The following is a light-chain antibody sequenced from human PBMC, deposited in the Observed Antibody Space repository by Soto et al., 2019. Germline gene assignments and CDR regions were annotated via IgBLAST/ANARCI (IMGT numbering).Light chain of an antibody. CDR3: QQYSCSPST. V-gene: IGKV3-20*01. CDR2: AAS. CDR1: QSVSSNY. Sequence: EIVLTQSPDTLSLSPGDRATLSCRASQSVSSNYLVWYQQKPGQALRLLIYAASIRATGIPDRFTGSGSGTDFALSINRLEPEDVAVYYCQQYSCSPSTVGQGTKLEIK. J-gene: IGKJ2*01.